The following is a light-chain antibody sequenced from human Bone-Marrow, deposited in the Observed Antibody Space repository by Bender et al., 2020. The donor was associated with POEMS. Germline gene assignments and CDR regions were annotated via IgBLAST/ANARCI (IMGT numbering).Light chain of an antibody. CDR1: SSNIGTNP. J-gene: IGLJ3*02. CDR2: INN. V-gene: IGLV1-44*01. CDR3: SSFTSSSPWV. Sequence: QSVLTQPPSASGTPGQRVTISCSGSSSNIGTNPVNWYQQLPGTAPKLLIYINNQRPSGVPDRFSGSKSGTSASLAISGLQSEDEADYYCSSFTSSSPWVFGGGTKLTVL.